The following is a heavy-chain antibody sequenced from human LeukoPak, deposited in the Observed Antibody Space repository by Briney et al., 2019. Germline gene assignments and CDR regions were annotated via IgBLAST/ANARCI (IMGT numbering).Heavy chain of an antibody. CDR1: GGSLSSYY. D-gene: IGHD3-10*01. V-gene: IGHV4-59*01. CDR2: IYYSGST. CDR3: ARVFYYGSGTFDL. Sequence: SETLSLTCTVSGGSLSSYYWSWIRQPPGKGLEWIGYIYYSGSTTYNPSLRSRVTISVDTSKNQFSLRLSSMTAADTAVYHCARVFYYGSGTFDLWGRGTLVTVSS. J-gene: IGHJ2*01.